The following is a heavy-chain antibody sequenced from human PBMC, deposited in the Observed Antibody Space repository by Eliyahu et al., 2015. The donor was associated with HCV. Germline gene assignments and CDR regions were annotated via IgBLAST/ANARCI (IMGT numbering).Heavy chain of an antibody. D-gene: IGHD3-10*01. CDR1: GGSMNSYY. CDR3: ARRVGRSYYFAMDV. Sequence: QVQLRESGPGPVEPSXTLXLXCTVSGGSMNSYYWTWIRQPPGKGLEWIGYIYYKGDTNFNPSLKSRVTISVDTSKNQFPLNLRSVTAADTAVYYCARRVGRSYYFAMDVWGQGTTVTVSS. CDR2: IYYKGDT. V-gene: IGHV4-59*01. J-gene: IGHJ6*02.